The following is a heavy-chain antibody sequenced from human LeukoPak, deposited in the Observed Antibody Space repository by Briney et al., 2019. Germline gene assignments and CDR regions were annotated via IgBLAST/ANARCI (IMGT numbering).Heavy chain of an antibody. D-gene: IGHD5-24*01. V-gene: IGHV1-2*02. CDR2: INPNSGGT. Sequence: ASVKVSCKASGYTFTGYYMHWVRQAPGQGLEWMGWINPNSGGTNYARKFQGRVTMTRDTSISTAYMELSRLRSDDTAVYYCARCGQMATTGFDYWGQGTLVTVSS. CDR3: ARCGQMATTGFDY. J-gene: IGHJ4*02. CDR1: GYTFTGYY.